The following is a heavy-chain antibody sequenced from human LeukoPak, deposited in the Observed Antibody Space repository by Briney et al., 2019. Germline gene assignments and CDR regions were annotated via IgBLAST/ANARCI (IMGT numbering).Heavy chain of an antibody. V-gene: IGHV4-30-4*01. J-gene: IGHJ4*02. Sequence: SQTLSLTCTVSGGSICSGAYYGNWIRQPPGKGLEWIGYIYNSGSTYYNPSLKSRVTISVDTSQNQFSLKLSSVTAADTAVYYCARGQVGATTLFDFWGQGTLVTVSS. D-gene: IGHD1-26*01. CDR2: IYNSGST. CDR1: GGSICSGAYY. CDR3: ARGQVGATTLFDF.